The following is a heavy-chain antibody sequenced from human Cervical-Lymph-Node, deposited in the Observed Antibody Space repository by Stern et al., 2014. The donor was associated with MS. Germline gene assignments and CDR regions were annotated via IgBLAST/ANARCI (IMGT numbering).Heavy chain of an antibody. J-gene: IGHJ4*02. CDR3: ARHVQGFDY. V-gene: IGHV5-51*01. Sequence: EVQLVESGAEVKKPGESLKISCTVSGYSFTIYYIAWVRQTPGKGLEWMGVIYPYDSDATYSPSAQGQVTISADKSITPAYLQWSILRASDTAMYYCARHVQGFDYWGQGTLVTVSS. CDR2: IYPYDSDA. CDR1: GYSFTIYY.